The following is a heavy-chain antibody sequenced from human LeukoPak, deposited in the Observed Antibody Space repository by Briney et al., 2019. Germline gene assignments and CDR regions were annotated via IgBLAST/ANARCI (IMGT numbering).Heavy chain of an antibody. D-gene: IGHD4-17*01. CDR2: IIPILGIA. V-gene: IGHV1-69*02. CDR1: GGTFSSYT. CDR3: ARSAYGDYPAAAFDI. Sequence: ASVKVSCKASGGTFSSYTISWVRQAPGQGLEWMGRIIPILGIANYAQKFQGRVTITADKSTSTAYMELSSLRSGDAAVYYCARSAYGDYPAAAFDIWGQGTMVTVSS. J-gene: IGHJ3*02.